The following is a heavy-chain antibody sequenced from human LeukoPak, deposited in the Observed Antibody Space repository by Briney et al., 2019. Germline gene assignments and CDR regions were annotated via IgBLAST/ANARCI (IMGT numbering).Heavy chain of an antibody. Sequence: GGSLRLSCAASGFTFSSYSMSWVRQAPGKGLEWVGRIKSKTDGGTTDYAAPVKGRFTISRDDSKNTLYLQMNSLKTEDTAVYYCTTDFFSGSSSYWGQGTLVTVSS. V-gene: IGHV3-15*01. CDR3: TTDFFSGSSSY. CDR2: IKSKTDGGTT. CDR1: GFTFSSYS. D-gene: IGHD3-3*01. J-gene: IGHJ4*02.